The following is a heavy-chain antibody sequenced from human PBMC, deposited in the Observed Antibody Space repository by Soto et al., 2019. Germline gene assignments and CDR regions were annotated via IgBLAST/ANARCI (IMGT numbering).Heavy chain of an antibody. J-gene: IGHJ3*02. CDR2: IIPIFGTA. Sequence: SVKVSCKASGGTFSSYAISWVRQAPGQGLEWMGGIIPIFGTANYAQKFQGRVTITADESTSTAYMELSSLRSEDTAVYYCASPLAYCGGDCYIHPFDIWGQGTMVTVS. V-gene: IGHV1-69*13. CDR1: GGTFSSYA. CDR3: ASPLAYCGGDCYIHPFDI. D-gene: IGHD2-21*02.